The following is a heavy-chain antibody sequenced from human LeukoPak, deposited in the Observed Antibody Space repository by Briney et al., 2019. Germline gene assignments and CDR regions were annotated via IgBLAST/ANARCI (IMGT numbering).Heavy chain of an antibody. CDR2: IYLSGNT. CDR3: ARGDYGDNSGLDY. V-gene: IGHV4-30-2*01. Sequence: SQTLSLTCAVSGGSFNSGGNSWTWIRQPPGEALEWIGHIYLSGNTYYNPSLKSRVTILLDTSNNRFSLRVTSMTAADMAVYYCARGDYGDNSGLDYGGQGTLVTVSS. J-gene: IGHJ4*02. D-gene: IGHD4-23*01. CDR1: GGSFNSGGNS.